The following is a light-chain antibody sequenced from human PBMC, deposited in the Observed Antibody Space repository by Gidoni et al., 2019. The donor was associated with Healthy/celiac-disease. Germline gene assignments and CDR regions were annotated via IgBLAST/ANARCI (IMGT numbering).Light chain of an antibody. J-gene: IGKJ4*01. Sequence: EILLTPSPATLSSSPGERATLSCRASQSVSSYLAWYQQKPGQAPRLLIYDASNRATGMPARFSGSGSGTDFTLTISSVEAEDVAVYYCQQSRNWPPTFGGGTKVEIK. CDR2: DAS. V-gene: IGKV3-11*01. CDR1: QSVSSY. CDR3: QQSRNWPPT.